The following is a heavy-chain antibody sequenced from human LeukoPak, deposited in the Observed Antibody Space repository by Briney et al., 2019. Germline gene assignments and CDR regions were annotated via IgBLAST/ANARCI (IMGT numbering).Heavy chain of an antibody. CDR3: ARHLRGYSYGYKMDY. Sequence: SETLSLTCTVSGGSISSYYWSWIRQPPGKGLEWIGYIYYSGSTNYNPSLKSRVTISVDTSKNQFSLKLSSVTAADTAVYYCARHLRGYSYGYKMDYWGQGTLVTVSS. J-gene: IGHJ4*02. CDR2: IYYSGST. V-gene: IGHV4-59*08. D-gene: IGHD5-18*01. CDR1: GGSISSYY.